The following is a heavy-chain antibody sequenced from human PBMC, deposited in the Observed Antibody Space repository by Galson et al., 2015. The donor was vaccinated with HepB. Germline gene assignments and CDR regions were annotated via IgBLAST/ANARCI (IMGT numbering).Heavy chain of an antibody. Sequence: SLRLSCAASGFTFRTYTFHWFRQAPGKGLEWVALISSDGSKNNYADSARGRFTISRDNSWNTVHLQMSSLRPEDTAVYYCARAENCGGGECWLVDSWGLGTLVTVSS. CDR3: ARAENCGGGECWLVDS. V-gene: IGHV3-30*04. CDR2: ISSDGSKN. CDR1: GFTFRTYT. D-gene: IGHD2-21*01. J-gene: IGHJ5*01.